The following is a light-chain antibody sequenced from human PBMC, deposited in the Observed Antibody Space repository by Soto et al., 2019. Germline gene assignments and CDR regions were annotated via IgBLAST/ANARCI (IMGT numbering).Light chain of an antibody. J-gene: IGLJ3*02. Sequence: QAVVTQEPSVTVSPGGTVTLTCGSSTGAVTSAHYPYWFQQKPGQAPRTLIFDTKNKHSWTPARFSGSLLGGKAALTLSGAQPEDEADYYCLVCYSGAWVFGGGTKVTVL. V-gene: IGLV7-46*01. CDR2: DTK. CDR1: TGAVTSAHY. CDR3: LVCYSGAWV.